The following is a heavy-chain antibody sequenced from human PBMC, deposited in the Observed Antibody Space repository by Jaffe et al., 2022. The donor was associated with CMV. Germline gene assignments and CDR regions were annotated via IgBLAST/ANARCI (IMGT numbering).Heavy chain of an antibody. CDR1: GYTFTSYY. J-gene: IGHJ6*02. V-gene: IGHV1-46*01. Sequence: QVQLVQSGAEVKKPGASVKVSCKASGYTFTSYYMHWVRQAPGQGLEWMGIINPSGGSTSYAQKFQGRVTMTRDTSTSTVYMELSSLRSEDTAVYYCARDPPDPFGEFPPHYYYGMDVWGQGTTVTVSS. CDR2: INPSGGST. D-gene: IGHD3-10*01. CDR3: ARDPPDPFGEFPPHYYYGMDV.